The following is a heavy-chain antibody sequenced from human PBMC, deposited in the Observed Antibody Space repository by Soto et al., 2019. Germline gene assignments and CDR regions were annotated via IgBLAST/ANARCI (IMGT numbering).Heavy chain of an antibody. V-gene: IGHV1-8*01. CDR2: MQPSTGRT. CDR1: GYSFTSLD. J-gene: IGHJ4*02. D-gene: IGHD1-26*01. CDR3: ARGVSAGVDY. Sequence: QVQLVQSGAEVREPGAAVKVSCNASGYSFTSLDINWVRQTAGQGLEWMGWMQPSTGRTGYAQKFQGRVTMTRDTSINTASIELTTLTSYDTAFYYCARGVSAGVDYWGQGTLVTVSS.